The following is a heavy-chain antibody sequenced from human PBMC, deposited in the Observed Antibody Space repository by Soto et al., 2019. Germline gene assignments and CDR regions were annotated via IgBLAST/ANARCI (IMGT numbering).Heavy chain of an antibody. CDR3: ARSAYSGGYYVYSYYALDV. J-gene: IGHJ6*02. CDR1: GGIFSTYA. V-gene: IGHV1-69*01. D-gene: IGHD1-26*01. Sequence: QVRLVQSGAEVKKPGSSVKVSCKPSGGIFSTYAFTWVRQAPGQGLEWMGGIIPVFGTVNYAQKLQGRVTITADESTGTAYMELSSLRSEDTAVYYCARSAYSGGYYVYSYYALDVWGLGTTVTVPS. CDR2: IIPVFGTV.